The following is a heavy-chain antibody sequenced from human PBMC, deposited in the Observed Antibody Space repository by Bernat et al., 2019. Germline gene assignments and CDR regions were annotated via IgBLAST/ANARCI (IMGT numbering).Heavy chain of an antibody. CDR3: ARGPTWYSRTSNFDY. J-gene: IGHJ4*02. V-gene: IGHV3-48*03. Sequence: EVQLLESRGGLVQPGGSLRLSCAASGFSFSDYEMNWVRQAPGKGLEWVSYISSTANTIYYADSVKGRFTISRDNTKKSLYLQMNNLRAEDTADYYCARGPTWYSRTSNFDYWGQGTLVTVPS. CDR2: ISSTANTI. CDR1: GFSFSDYE. D-gene: IGHD6-13*01.